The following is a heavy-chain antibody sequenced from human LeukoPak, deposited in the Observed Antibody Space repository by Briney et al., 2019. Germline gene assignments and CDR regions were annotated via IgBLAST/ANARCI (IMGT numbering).Heavy chain of an antibody. J-gene: IGHJ4*02. CDR3: ATQRGSYLWGTDFDY. Sequence: GASVKVSCKASGYTFTGYYMHSVRQAPGQGLEWMGWINPNSGDTKYAQKFQGRVTMTRDTSISTAYMELSRLRSDDTAVYYCATQRGSYLWGTDFDYWGQGTLFAVSS. CDR1: GYTFTGYY. D-gene: IGHD3-16*01. CDR2: INPNSGDT. V-gene: IGHV1-2*02.